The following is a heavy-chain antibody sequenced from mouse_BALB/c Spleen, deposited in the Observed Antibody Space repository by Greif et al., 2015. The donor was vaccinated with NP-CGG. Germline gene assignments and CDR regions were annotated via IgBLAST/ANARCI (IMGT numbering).Heavy chain of an antibody. CDR1: GFNIKDYY. V-gene: IGHV14-1*02. D-gene: IGHD3-3*01. CDR3: AGLPFAY. Sequence: EVQLQESGAELVRPGALVKLSCKASGFNIKDYYMHWVKQRLEQGLEWIGWIDPENGNTIHDPKFQGKDSITADTSSNPASLQLSCLTSEDTAVYYCAGLPFAYWGPGTLFTVSA. CDR2: IDPENGNT. J-gene: IGHJ3*01.